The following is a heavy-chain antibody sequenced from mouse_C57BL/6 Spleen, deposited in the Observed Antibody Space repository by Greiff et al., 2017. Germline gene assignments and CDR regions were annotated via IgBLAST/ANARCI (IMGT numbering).Heavy chain of an antibody. D-gene: IGHD1-1*01. CDR2: ISSGSSTI. Sequence: EVKLMESGGGLVKPGGSLKLSCAASGFTFSDYGMHWVRQAPEKGLEWVAYISSGSSTIYYADTVKGRFTISRDNAKNTLFLQMTSLRSEDTAMYYCAKPTVVGYFDVWGTGTTVTVSS. CDR3: AKPTVVGYFDV. V-gene: IGHV5-17*01. CDR1: GFTFSDYG. J-gene: IGHJ1*03.